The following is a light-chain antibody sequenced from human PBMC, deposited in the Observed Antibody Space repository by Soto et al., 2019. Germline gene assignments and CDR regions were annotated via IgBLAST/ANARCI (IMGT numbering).Light chain of an antibody. CDR2: GAS. CDR1: QSVSSN. CDR3: QQYNNWPRT. J-gene: IGKJ1*01. Sequence: EIVMTQSPATLSVSPGERATLSCRASQSVSSNLAWYQQKPGQAPRLLIYGASTRATGIPARFSGSGSGTEFTLTISSLQSVDFAVYSCQQYNNWPRTFGQGTKVEIK. V-gene: IGKV3-15*01.